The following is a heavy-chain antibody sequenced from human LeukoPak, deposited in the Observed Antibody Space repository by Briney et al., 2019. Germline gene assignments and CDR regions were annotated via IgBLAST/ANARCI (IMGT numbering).Heavy chain of an antibody. CDR1: GGTFSSYA. D-gene: IGHD3-3*01. Sequence: GASVKVSCKASGGTFSSYAISWVRQAPGQGLEWMGGIIPIFGTANYAQKFQGRVTITRNTSISTAYMELSSLRSEDTAVYYCARAPIQYDFWSGYYNNWAGEYDYWGQGTLVTVSS. CDR2: IIPIFGTA. CDR3: ARAPIQYDFWSGYYNNWAGEYDY. V-gene: IGHV1-69*05. J-gene: IGHJ4*02.